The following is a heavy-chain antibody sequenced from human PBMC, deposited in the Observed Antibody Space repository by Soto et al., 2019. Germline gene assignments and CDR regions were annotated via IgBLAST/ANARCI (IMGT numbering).Heavy chain of an antibody. Sequence: QVQLQESGPGLVKPSETLSLTCTVSGGSISSYYWSWIRQPPGKGLEWIGYIYYSGSTNYNPSLQSRVTISVDTSKNQFSLKLSSVTAADTAVYYCARVGSGILPGDYWGQGTLVTVSS. CDR2: IYYSGST. CDR3: ARVGSGILPGDY. V-gene: IGHV4-59*01. D-gene: IGHD3-10*01. J-gene: IGHJ4*02. CDR1: GGSISSYY.